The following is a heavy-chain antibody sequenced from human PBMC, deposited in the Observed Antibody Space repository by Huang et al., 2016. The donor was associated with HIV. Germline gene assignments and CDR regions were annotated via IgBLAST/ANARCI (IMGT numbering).Heavy chain of an antibody. CDR1: GVTFSRYA. D-gene: IGHD3-3*01. CDR2: IRSDGETS. CDR3: AKGRATILDRLDS. Sequence: EVQLLESGGGLVRPGGSLRLSCAASGVTFSRYAMSWVRQAPGKGVEWVSVIRSDGETSDYTDSVKGRFTISRDNSKNTVSMQMHSLRVEDTAVYYCAKGRATILDRLDSWGQGTLVTVSS. J-gene: IGHJ4*02. V-gene: IGHV3-23*01.